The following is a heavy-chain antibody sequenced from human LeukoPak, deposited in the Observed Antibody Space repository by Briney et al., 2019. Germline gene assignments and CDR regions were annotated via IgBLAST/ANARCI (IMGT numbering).Heavy chain of an antibody. CDR3: ARTSGPRGAFDI. V-gene: IGHV3-21*01. J-gene: IGHJ3*02. CDR1: GFTFSTYT. D-gene: IGHD7-27*01. Sequence: GGSLRLSCVASGFTFSTYTMNWVRQAPGKGLEWVSSISNSGSDISYADSLKGRFTISRDNAKNSLYLQMNSLRAEDTAVYYCARTSGPRGAFDIWGQGTMVTASS. CDR2: ISNSGSDI.